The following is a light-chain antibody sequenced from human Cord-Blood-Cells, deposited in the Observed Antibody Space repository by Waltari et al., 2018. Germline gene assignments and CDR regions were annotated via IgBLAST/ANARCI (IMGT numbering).Light chain of an antibody. CDR3: SSYAGSNNLV. V-gene: IGLV2-8*01. Sequence: QSPVTQPPSASGSPGQSVTIPFPGTSSDVGCYNYVSWYQPPPGKAPKLMLYEVSKRPSGVPDRFSGSKSGNTASLTVSGLQAEDEADYYCSSYAGSNNLVFGGGTKLTVL. CDR2: EVS. CDR1: SSDVGCYNY. J-gene: IGLJ2*01.